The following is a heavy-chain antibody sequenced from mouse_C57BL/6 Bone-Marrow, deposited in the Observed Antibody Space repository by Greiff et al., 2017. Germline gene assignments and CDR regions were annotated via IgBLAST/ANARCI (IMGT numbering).Heavy chain of an antibody. CDR1: GFSFNTYA. Sequence: EVQRVESGGGLVQPKGSLKLSCAASGFSFNTYAMNWVRQAPGKGLEWVARIRSKSNNYATYYADSVKDRFTISRDDSVSMLYLQRNNLKTEDTAMYYGVRGYYGSSADWYFDVWCTGTTVTVAS. J-gene: IGHJ1*03. V-gene: IGHV10-1*01. D-gene: IGHD1-1*01. CDR2: IRSKSNNYAT. CDR3: VRGYYGSSADWYFDV.